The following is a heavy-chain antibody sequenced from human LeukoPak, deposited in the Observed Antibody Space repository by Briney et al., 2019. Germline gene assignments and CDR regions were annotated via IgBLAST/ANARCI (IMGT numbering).Heavy chain of an antibody. CDR2: INHSGST. D-gene: IGHD7-27*01. CDR1: GGSFSGYY. Sequence: PSETLSLTCAVYGGSFSGYYWSWIRQPPGTGREWIGEINHSGSTNYNPSLKSRVTKSGDTSKNQFSLKLSSVTAADTAVYYCARALGRPRDYWGQGTLVTVSS. J-gene: IGHJ4*02. CDR3: ARALGRPRDY. V-gene: IGHV4-34*01.